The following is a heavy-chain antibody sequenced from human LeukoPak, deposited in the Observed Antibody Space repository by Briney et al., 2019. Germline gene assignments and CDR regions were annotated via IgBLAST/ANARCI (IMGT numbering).Heavy chain of an antibody. J-gene: IGHJ6*03. D-gene: IGHD3-3*01. Sequence: GESLKISCKGSGYSFTSYWIGWVRQMPGKGLEWLGIIYPGDSDTRYSPSFQGQVTISADKSISTAYLQWSSLKASDTAMYYCARHITIFGVLAEGDYYYMDVWGKGTTVTVTS. CDR2: IYPGDSDT. V-gene: IGHV5-51*01. CDR3: ARHITIFGVLAEGDYYYMDV. CDR1: GYSFTSYW.